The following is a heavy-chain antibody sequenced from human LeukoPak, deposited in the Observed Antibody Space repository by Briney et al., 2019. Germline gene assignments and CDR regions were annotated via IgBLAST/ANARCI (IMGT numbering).Heavy chain of an antibody. J-gene: IGHJ1*01. CDR3: VKTTGIQH. V-gene: IGHV3-64D*06. Sequence: GGSLRLSCSAAGVTFSSYAMHWVRQAPGRGLESLSAIICKGGRTYYRDSVKGRFTISRDNSKNTLYLQMSRLRAEDTAVYYCVKTTGIQHWGQGALVTVSS. D-gene: IGHD1-1*01. CDR1: GVTFSSYA. CDR2: IICKGGRT.